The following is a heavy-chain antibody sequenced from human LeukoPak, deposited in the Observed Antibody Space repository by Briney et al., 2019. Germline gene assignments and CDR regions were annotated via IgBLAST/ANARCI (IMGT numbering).Heavy chain of an antibody. CDR1: GYTLTSYG. V-gene: IGHV1-18*01. CDR2: ISAYNGNT. J-gene: IGHJ4*02. Sequence: GASVKVSCKASGYTLTSYGISWVRQAPGQGLEWMGWISAYNGNTNYAQKLQGRVTLTTDPPTSTAYMELSRLRSDDTAVYYCARAALESYYYGSGTYYNVWGQGTLVTVSS. CDR3: ARAALESYYYGSGTYYNV. D-gene: IGHD3-10*01.